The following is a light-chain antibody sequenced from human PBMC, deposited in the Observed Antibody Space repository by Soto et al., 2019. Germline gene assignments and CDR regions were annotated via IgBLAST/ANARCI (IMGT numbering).Light chain of an antibody. CDR2: GAS. CDR1: QSVSNSY. V-gene: IGKV3-20*01. J-gene: IGKJ1*01. Sequence: EIVLTQSPGTLSLSPGERATLSCRASQSVSNSYLAWYQQKLGQAPRLLIYGASTRAPGIPDRFSGSGSGTDFTLTISRLEPDDFALYYCQQYGSSTRTFGQGTKVEIK. CDR3: QQYGSSTRT.